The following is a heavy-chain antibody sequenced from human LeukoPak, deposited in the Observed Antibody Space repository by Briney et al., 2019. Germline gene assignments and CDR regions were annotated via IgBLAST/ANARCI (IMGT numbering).Heavy chain of an antibody. V-gene: IGHV4-30-4*07. Sequence: SETLSLTCAVSGGSISSGGYSWSWIRQPPGKGLEWIGYIYYSGSTYYNPSLKSRVTISVDTSKNQFSLKLSSVTAADTAVYYCARVSHYGGNSGWFDPWGQGTLVTVST. CDR1: GGSISSGGYS. J-gene: IGHJ5*02. CDR3: ARVSHYGGNSGWFDP. CDR2: IYYSGST. D-gene: IGHD4-23*01.